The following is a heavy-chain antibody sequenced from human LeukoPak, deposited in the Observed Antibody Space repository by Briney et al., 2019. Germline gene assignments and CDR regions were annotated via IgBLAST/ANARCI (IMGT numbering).Heavy chain of an antibody. CDR3: ARSTDGDTAMVTIMNYFDY. Sequence: GGSLRLSCAASGFTFSSYSMNWVRQAPGKGLEWVSYISGSSSTIYYADSVKGRFTISRDNAKNSLYLQMNSLRDEDTAVYYCARSTDGDTAMVTIMNYFDYWGQGTLVTVSS. CDR2: ISGSSSTI. D-gene: IGHD5-18*01. J-gene: IGHJ4*02. V-gene: IGHV3-48*02. CDR1: GFTFSSYS.